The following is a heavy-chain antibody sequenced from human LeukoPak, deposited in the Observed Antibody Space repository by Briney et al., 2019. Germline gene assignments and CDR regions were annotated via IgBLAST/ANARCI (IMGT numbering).Heavy chain of an antibody. CDR1: GYTFTGYY. CDR3: ANRLGSGSYNWFDP. V-gene: IGHV1-69*13. CDR2: IIPVFGAT. Sequence: ASVKVSCKASGYTFTGYYMHWVRQAPGQGLEWMGGIIPVFGATTYARNFQGRVTITADESTSTAYMELSSLRSEDTAVYYCANRLGSGSYNWFDPWGQGTLVTVSA. J-gene: IGHJ5*02. D-gene: IGHD3-10*01.